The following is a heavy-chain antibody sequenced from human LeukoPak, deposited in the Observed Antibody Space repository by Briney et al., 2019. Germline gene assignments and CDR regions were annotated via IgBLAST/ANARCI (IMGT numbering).Heavy chain of an antibody. J-gene: IGHJ6*02. D-gene: IGHD5-18*01. V-gene: IGHV1-2*02. CDR2: INPNSGGT. CDR3: ARGVGYNFGLYYYYGMDV. Sequence: ASVKVSCKASGYTFTGYYMHWVRQAPGQGLEWMGWINPNSGGTNYAQKFQGRVTMTRDTSISTACMELSRLRSDDTAVYYCARGVGYNFGLYYYYGMDVWGQGTTVTVSS. CDR1: GYTFTGYY.